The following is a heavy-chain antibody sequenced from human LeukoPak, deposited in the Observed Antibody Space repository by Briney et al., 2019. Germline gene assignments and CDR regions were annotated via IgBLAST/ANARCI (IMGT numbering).Heavy chain of an antibody. J-gene: IGHJ3*02. CDR1: GFTFSSYD. Sequence: GGSLRLSCVTSGFTFSSYDMHWVRQATGEGLEWVSAIGTAGDTYYPGSVKGRFTISRDNAKNSLYLQMNNLRAGDTAVYYCSRGGAPAGYAYDIWGHGTVVTVSS. V-gene: IGHV3-13*01. D-gene: IGHD6-13*01. CDR3: SRGGAPAGYAYDI. CDR2: IGTAGDT.